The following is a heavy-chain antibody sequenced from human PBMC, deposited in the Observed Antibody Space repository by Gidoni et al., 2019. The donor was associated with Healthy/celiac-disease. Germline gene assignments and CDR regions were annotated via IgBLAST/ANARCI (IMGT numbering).Heavy chain of an antibody. D-gene: IGHD2-2*01. V-gene: IGHV1-18*04. J-gene: IGHJ1*01. CDR1: GYTFTSYG. Sequence: QVQLVQSGAEVKKPGASVKVSCKASGYTFTSYGISWVRQAPGQGLEWMGWISAYNGNTNYAQKLQGRVTMTTDTAKSTAYMELRSLRSDDTAVYYCARDEPDIVVVPAAPFSHWGQGTLVTVSS. CDR2: ISAYNGNT. CDR3: ARDEPDIVVVPAAPFSH.